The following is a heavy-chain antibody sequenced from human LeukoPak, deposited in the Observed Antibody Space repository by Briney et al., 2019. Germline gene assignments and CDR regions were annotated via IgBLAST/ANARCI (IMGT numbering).Heavy chain of an antibody. J-gene: IGHJ6*02. CDR2: IVVGSGNT. D-gene: IGHD2-2*01. CDR1: GFTFTSSA. V-gene: IGHV1-58*01. CDR3: ARDSCSSTSCYSYYYYGMDV. Sequence: ASVKVSCKASGFTFTSSAVQWVRQARGQRLEWIGWIVVGSGNTNYAQKFQERVTITRDMSTSTAYMELSSLRAEDTAVYYCARDSCSSTSCYSYYYYGMDVWGQGTTVTVSS.